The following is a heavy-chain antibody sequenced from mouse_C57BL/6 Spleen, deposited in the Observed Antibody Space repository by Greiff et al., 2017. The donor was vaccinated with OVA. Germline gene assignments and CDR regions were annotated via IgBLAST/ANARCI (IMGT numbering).Heavy chain of an antibody. CDR3: ATYEYDDGAWFAY. J-gene: IGHJ3*01. D-gene: IGHD2-4*01. V-gene: IGHV14-3*01. CDR2: IDPANGNT. Sequence: EVQLQQSVAELVRPGASVKLSCTASGFNIKNTYMHWVKQRPEQGLEWIGRIDPANGNTKYAPKFQGKATITADTSSNTAYLQLSSLTSEDTSIYYCATYEYDDGAWFAYWGQGTLVTVSA. CDR1: GFNIKNTY.